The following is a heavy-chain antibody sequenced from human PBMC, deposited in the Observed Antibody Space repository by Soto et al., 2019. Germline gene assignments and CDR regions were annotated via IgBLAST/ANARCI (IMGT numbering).Heavy chain of an antibody. V-gene: IGHV4-39*07. CDR1: GGSISSSSYS. Sequence: ASETLSLTCTVSGGSISSSSYSWGWIRQPPEKGLEWIGSIYYSGSTYYNPSLKSRVTISVDTSKNLFSLKLSSVTAADTAVYYCARGRVVVPAAVMFNCLDPWGQRALVTVSS. D-gene: IGHD2-2*01. J-gene: IGHJ5*02. CDR3: ARGRVVVPAAVMFNCLDP. CDR2: IYYSGST.